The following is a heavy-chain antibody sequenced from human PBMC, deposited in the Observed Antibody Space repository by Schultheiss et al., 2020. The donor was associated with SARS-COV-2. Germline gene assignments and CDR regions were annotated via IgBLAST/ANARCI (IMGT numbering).Heavy chain of an antibody. V-gene: IGHV3-30*03. J-gene: IGHJ6*02. CDR2: ISYDGSNK. D-gene: IGHD4-23*01. Sequence: GGSLRLSCAASEFTFSNYGMHWVRQAPGKGLEWVAVISYDGSNKYYADSVKGRFTISRDNSKNTLYLQVNNLRGEDTAVYYCARDEDETPQRNYYYYGMDVWGQGTTVTVSS. CDR3: ARDEDETPQRNYYYYGMDV. CDR1: EFTFSNYG.